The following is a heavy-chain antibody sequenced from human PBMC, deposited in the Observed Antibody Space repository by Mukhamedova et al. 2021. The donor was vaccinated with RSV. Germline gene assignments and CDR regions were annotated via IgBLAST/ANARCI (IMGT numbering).Heavy chain of an antibody. CDR3: ARAEQQLLRFDP. Sequence: MSWIRQAPGKGLEWVSYISSSSSYTHYADSVKGRFTISRDNAKNSLYLQMNSLRAEDTAVYYCARAEQQLLRFDPWGQGTLVTVS. V-gene: IGHV3-11*05. CDR2: ISSSSSYT. J-gene: IGHJ5*02. D-gene: IGHD6-13*01.